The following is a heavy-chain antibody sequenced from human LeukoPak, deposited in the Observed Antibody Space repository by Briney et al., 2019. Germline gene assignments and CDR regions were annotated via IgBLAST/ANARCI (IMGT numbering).Heavy chain of an antibody. D-gene: IGHD6-13*01. CDR1: GGSFSGYY. Sequence: SETLSLTCAVYGGSFSGYYWSWIRQPPGKGLEWIGEINHSGSTNYNPSLKSRVTISVDTSKNQFSLKLSSETAADTAVYYCASEGIAAAGTHWGQGTLVTVSS. CDR3: ASEGIAAAGTH. CDR2: INHSGST. V-gene: IGHV4-34*01. J-gene: IGHJ4*02.